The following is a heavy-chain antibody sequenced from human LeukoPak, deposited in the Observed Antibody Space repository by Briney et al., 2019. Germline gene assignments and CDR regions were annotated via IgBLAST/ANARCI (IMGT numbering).Heavy chain of an antibody. V-gene: IGHV4-30-4*08. D-gene: IGHD6-13*01. CDR3: ARVGAAAGYYFDY. J-gene: IGHJ4*02. CDR2: IYYSGST. CDR1: GGSISSGDYY. Sequence: SETLSLTCTVSGGSISSGDYYWSWVRQPPGKGLEWIGYIYYSGSTYYNPSLKSRVTISVATSKNQFSLKLSSATAADTAVYYCARVGAAAGYYFDYWGQGTLVTVSS.